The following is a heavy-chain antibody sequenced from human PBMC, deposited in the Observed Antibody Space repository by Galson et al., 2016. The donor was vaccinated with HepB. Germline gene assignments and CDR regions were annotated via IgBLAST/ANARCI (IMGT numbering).Heavy chain of an antibody. J-gene: IGHJ4*02. D-gene: IGHD5-24*01. V-gene: IGHV3-53*01. CDR3: AREMATRQNYFDR. Sequence: SLRLSCAASGFIVSSNFLTWVRQAPGKGLEWVSVIYSGGSTYYADSGKGRFTISRDNSKNMLNLQMNSLRVEDTAAYYCAREMATRQNYFDRWGQGALVTVSS. CDR1: GFIVSSNF. CDR2: IYSGGST.